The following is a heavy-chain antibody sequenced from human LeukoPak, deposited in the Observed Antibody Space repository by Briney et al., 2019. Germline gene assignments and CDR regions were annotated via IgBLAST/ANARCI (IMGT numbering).Heavy chain of an antibody. V-gene: IGHV1-18*01. CDR3: ARDRRSGYCSSTSCYLYDY. CDR1: GYTFTSYG. J-gene: IGHJ4*02. CDR2: VSAYNGNT. Sequence: GASVKVSCKASGYTFTSYGISWVRQAPGQGLEWMGWVSAYNGNTNYAQKLQGRVNMTTDTSTSTAYMELRSLRSDDTAVYYCARDRRSGYCSSTSCYLYDYWGQGTLVTVSS. D-gene: IGHD2-2*01.